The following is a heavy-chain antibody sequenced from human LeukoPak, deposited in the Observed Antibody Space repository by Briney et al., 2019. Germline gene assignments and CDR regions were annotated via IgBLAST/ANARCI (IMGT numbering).Heavy chain of an antibody. V-gene: IGHV4-38-2*02. D-gene: IGHD1-26*01. CDR1: GYSISSGYY. Sequence: SETLSLTCTVSGYSISSGYYWGWIRQPPGKGLEWIGSIYHSGSTYYNPSLKSRVTISVDTSKNQFSLKLSSVTAADTAVYYCAGKRGTYSGRYFDYWGQGTLVTVSS. CDR3: AGKRGTYSGRYFDY. CDR2: IYHSGST. J-gene: IGHJ4*02.